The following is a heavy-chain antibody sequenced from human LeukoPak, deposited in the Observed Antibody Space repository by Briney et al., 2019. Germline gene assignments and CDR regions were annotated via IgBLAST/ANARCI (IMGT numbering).Heavy chain of an antibody. Sequence: GGSLRLSCAASGFTFSSYSMNWVRQAPGKGLEWVSYISSSSSTIYYADSVKGRSTISRDNAKSSLYLQMNSLRAEDTAVYYRARDLSDFGVKNENWFDPWGQGTLVTVSS. CDR2: ISSSSSTI. D-gene: IGHD3-3*01. CDR1: GFTFSSYS. J-gene: IGHJ5*02. CDR3: ARDLSDFGVKNENWFDP. V-gene: IGHV3-48*01.